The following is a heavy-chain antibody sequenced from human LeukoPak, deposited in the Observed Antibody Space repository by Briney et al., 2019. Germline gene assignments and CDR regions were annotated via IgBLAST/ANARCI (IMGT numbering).Heavy chain of an antibody. CDR3: ASGEYDRSGYDCDY. CDR2: ISPDGGEI. Sequence: GGSLRLSCVASGFNFDYSWMTWVRQAPGKGLEWVSSISPDGGEIHYVDSVKGRFTISRDNAQNSVYLQMNSLRAEDTAVYYCASGEYDRSGYDCDYWGQGTLVTVSS. J-gene: IGHJ4*02. D-gene: IGHD3-22*01. V-gene: IGHV3-7*01. CDR1: GFNFDYSW.